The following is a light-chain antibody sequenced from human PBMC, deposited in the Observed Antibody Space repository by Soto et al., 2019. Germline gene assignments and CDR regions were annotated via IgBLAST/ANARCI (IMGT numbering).Light chain of an antibody. CDR2: GST. CDR1: SSNIGAGFD. CDR3: QSYDRSLNDGV. J-gene: IGLJ3*02. Sequence: QSVLTQPPSVSGAPGQRVTISCSGSSSNIGAGFDVHWYQHLPGTVPKLLIYGSTNRPSGVPDRFSASKSGTSASLAITGLQPEDEADYYCQSYDRSLNDGVFGGGTNLTVL. V-gene: IGLV1-40*01.